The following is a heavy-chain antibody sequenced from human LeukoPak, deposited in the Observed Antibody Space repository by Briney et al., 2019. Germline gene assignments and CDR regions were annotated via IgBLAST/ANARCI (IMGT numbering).Heavy chain of an antibody. V-gene: IGHV3-48*02. D-gene: IGHD3-22*01. Sequence: GGSLRLSCAASGFTFSSYSMNWGRQAPGKGLEWVSYISSSSSTIYYADSVKGRFTISRDNAKNSLYLQMNSLRDEDTAVYYCARDGGVVVIEGAFDIWGQGTMVTVSS. CDR3: ARDGGVVVIEGAFDI. CDR1: GFTFSSYS. CDR2: ISSSSSTI. J-gene: IGHJ3*02.